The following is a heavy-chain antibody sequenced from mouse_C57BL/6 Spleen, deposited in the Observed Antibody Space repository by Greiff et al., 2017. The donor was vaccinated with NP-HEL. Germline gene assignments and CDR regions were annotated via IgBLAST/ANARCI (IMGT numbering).Heavy chain of an antibody. Sequence: QVQLQQSGPELVKPGASVKISCKASGYAFSSSWMNWVKQRPGKGLEWIGRIYPGDGDTNYNGKFKGKATLTADKSSSTAYMQLSSLTSEDSAVYFCAREGGYEKNAMDYWGQGTSVTVSS. D-gene: IGHD3-1*01. CDR1: GYAFSSSW. CDR3: AREGGYEKNAMDY. V-gene: IGHV1-82*01. J-gene: IGHJ4*01. CDR2: IYPGDGDT.